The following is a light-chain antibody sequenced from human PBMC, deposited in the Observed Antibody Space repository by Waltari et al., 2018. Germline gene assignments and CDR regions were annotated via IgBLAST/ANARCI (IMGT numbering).Light chain of an antibody. V-gene: IGKV1-39*01. CDR3: QQSYSAPLH. CDR2: SAS. CDR1: HAISTY. J-gene: IGKJ4*01. Sequence: RCNHAISTYVTGYQKTPGMAPTLLIFSASTLHRDVSSRFRGSGSGTDFTLPITDLQPDDFATYYCQQSYSAPLHFGGGTRVDI.